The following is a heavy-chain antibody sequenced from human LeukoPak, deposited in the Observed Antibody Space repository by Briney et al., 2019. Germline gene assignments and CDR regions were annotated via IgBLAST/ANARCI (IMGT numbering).Heavy chain of an antibody. D-gene: IGHD5-24*01. CDR2: IYYSGST. Sequence: SETLSLTCTVSGGSISSSSYYWGWIRQPPGKGLEWIGSIYYSGSTYYNPSLKSRVTISVDTSKNQFSLKLSSVTAADTAVYYCARDGRDGYNLGSALDYWGQGTLVTVSS. V-gene: IGHV4-39*02. J-gene: IGHJ4*02. CDR3: ARDGRDGYNLGSALDY. CDR1: GGSISSSSYY.